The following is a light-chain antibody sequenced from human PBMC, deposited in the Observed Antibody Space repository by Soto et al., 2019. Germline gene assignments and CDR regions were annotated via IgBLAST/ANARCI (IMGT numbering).Light chain of an antibody. V-gene: IGKV1-27*01. Sequence: DIQMTQSPSSLSASVGDRVTITCRASQGISNYLAWYKQKSGKIPKLLVYAASTLQSGGPTRFIGSGSGTDFTLTISSLQPEDVATYYCQKYNSAPSTFGQGTRLET. CDR2: AAS. CDR3: QKYNSAPST. J-gene: IGKJ5*01. CDR1: QGISNY.